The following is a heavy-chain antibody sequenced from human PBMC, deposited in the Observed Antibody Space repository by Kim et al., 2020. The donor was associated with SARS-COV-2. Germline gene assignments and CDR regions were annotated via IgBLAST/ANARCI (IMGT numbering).Heavy chain of an antibody. CDR3: AKVHYDFWSGFEYYFDY. J-gene: IGHJ4*02. V-gene: IGHV3-23*01. Sequence: VKGRFTISRDNSKNTLYLQMNSLRAEDTAVYYCAKVHYDFWSGFEYYFDYWGQGTLVTVSS. D-gene: IGHD3-3*01.